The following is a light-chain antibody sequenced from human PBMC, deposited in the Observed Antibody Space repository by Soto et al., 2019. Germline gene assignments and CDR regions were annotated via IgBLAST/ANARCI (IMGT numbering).Light chain of an antibody. CDR2: VAS. CDR1: QDIRNE. CDR3: QQHHNYPPLT. V-gene: IGKV1-17*01. Sequence: DIQMTQSPSSVSASVGDRVTITCRASQDIRNELAWYQHKPGRAPQRLIYVASTWQSGIPARFSGSASGTEFTLTISSLQPEDFAAYYCQQHHNYPPLTFGGGTKVEIK. J-gene: IGKJ4*01.